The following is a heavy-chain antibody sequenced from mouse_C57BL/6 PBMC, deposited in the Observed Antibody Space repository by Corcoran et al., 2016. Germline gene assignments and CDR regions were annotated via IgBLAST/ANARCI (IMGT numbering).Heavy chain of an antibody. CDR3: ANGGWLLSEMDY. D-gene: IGHD2-3*01. J-gene: IGHJ4*01. CDR1: GYTFTDYY. CDR2: IYPGSGNT. Sequence: QVQLKQSGAELVRPGASVKLSCKASGYTFTDYYINWVKQRPGQGLEWIARIYPGSGNTYYNEKFKGKATLTAEKSSSTAYMQLSSLTSEDSAVYFCANGGWLLSEMDYWGQGTSVTVSS. V-gene: IGHV1-76*01.